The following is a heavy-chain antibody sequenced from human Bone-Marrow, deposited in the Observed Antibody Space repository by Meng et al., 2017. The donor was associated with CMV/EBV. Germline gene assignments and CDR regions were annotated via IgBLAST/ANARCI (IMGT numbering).Heavy chain of an antibody. CDR2: FDPEDGET. D-gene: IGHD4-17*01. CDR1: GYTLTELS. J-gene: IGHJ4*02. Sequence: ASVKVSCKVSGYTLTELSMHWVRQAPGKGLEWMGGFDPEDGETIYAQKFQGRVTMTEDTSTDTAYMERSSLGSEDTAVYYCATPSPYGVYRPAFGFWGQGTLVTVSS. V-gene: IGHV1-24*01. CDR3: ATPSPYGVYRPAFGF.